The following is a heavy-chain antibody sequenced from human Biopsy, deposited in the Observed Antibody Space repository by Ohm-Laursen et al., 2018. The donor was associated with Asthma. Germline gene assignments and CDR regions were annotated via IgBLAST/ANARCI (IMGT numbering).Heavy chain of an antibody. CDR3: AKRRGYSGHDNDY. J-gene: IGHJ4*02. D-gene: IGHD5-12*01. CDR2: ISYDGNHK. CDR1: GFAFDSYA. Sequence: SLRLSCAASGFAFDSYAMYWVRQAPGKGLEWVAVISYDGNHKFYEDSVKGRFTISRDNSKNTLYLQINSLRTEDTAVYYCAKRRGYSGHDNDYWGQGTLVIVSS. V-gene: IGHV3-30*18.